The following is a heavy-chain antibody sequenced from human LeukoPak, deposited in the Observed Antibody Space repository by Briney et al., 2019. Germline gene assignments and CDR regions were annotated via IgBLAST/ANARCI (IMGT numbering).Heavy chain of an antibody. Sequence: SETLSLTCTVSGGSISSYYWSWIRQPPGKGLEWIGYIYYSGSTNYNPSLKSRVTISVDTSKNQFSLKLSSVTAADTAVYYCARGYQRYCSGGSCYPYGMDVWGQGTTVTVSS. J-gene: IGHJ6*02. CDR2: IYYSGST. CDR1: GGSISSYY. CDR3: ARGYQRYCSGGSCYPYGMDV. V-gene: IGHV4-59*12. D-gene: IGHD2-15*01.